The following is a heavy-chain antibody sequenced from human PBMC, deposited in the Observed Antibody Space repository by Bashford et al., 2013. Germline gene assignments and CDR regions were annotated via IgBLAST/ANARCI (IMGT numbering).Heavy chain of an antibody. CDR1: GGSISSSHYY. CDR3: ASHYSDVVLAAQDWYFDP. D-gene: IGHD2-2*01. J-gene: IGHJ2*01. CDR2: IYYRGST. Sequence: SETLSLTCNVSGGSISSSHYYWGWIRQTPGKGLEWIGNIYYRGSTDYNPSLNSRITISVDTSRNQFSLKLSSVTAADTAVYFCASHYSDVVLAAQDWYFDPLGPVAPWVTVSS. V-gene: IGHV4-39*01.